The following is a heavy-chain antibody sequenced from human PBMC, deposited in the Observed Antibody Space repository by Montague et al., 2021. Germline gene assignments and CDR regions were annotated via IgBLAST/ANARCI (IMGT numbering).Heavy chain of an antibody. Sequence: SLRLSCAAPGFSFNYYAMAWVRQAPGKGLEWVSAISGGGGNTYYADSVKGRFTISRDSSESTVFLQMNSLRVEDSAVYYCAKGPYDDGSYLLHFESWGQRTLVTVSS. J-gene: IGHJ4*02. V-gene: IGHV3-23*01. D-gene: IGHD1-26*01. CDR3: AKGPYDDGSYLLHFES. CDR1: GFSFNYYA. CDR2: ISGGGGNT.